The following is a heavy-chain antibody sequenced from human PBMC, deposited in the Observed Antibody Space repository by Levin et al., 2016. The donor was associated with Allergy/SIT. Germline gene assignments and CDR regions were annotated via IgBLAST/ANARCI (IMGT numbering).Heavy chain of an antibody. Sequence: ASVKVSCKTSGYTFTGYYIHWVRQAPGQGFEWMGWINPATGGTKYAQKFQGRVSMTRDTSVNTAYMELTRLKSDDTAVYYCARELETTVTTANWFDHWGQGTRVTVSP. D-gene: IGHD4-17*01. CDR1: GYTFTGYY. V-gene: IGHV1-2*02. J-gene: IGHJ5*02. CDR3: ARELETTVTTANWFDH. CDR2: INPATGGT.